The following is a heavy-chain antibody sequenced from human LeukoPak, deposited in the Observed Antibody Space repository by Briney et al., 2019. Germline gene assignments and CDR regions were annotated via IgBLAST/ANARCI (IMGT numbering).Heavy chain of an antibody. CDR1: GYTFTSYD. CDR3: ARAAAYYYGSGSSFMDV. D-gene: IGHD3-10*01. V-gene: IGHV1-8*03. Sequence: GASVKVSCKASGYTFTSYDINWVRQATGQGLEWMGGMNPNSGNTGYAQKFQGRVTITRNTSISTAYMELSSLRSEDTAVYYCARAAAYYYGSGSSFMDVWGEGTTVTVSS. J-gene: IGHJ6*03. CDR2: MNPNSGNT.